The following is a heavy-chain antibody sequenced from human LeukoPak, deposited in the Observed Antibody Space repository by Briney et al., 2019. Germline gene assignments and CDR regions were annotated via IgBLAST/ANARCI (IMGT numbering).Heavy chain of an antibody. CDR1: GYSISSGYY. V-gene: IGHV4-38-2*02. Sequence: SETLSLTCTVSGYSISSGYYWGWIRQPPGKGLEWIGSIYHSGSTYYNPSLKSRVTISVDTSKNQFSLKLSSVTAADTAVYYCASSVTTTRYYYYMDVWGKGTTVTVSS. D-gene: IGHD4-17*01. CDR3: ASSVTTTRYYYYMDV. CDR2: IYHSGST. J-gene: IGHJ6*03.